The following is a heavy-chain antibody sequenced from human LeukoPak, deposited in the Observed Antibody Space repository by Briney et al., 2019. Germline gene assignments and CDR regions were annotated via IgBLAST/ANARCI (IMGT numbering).Heavy chain of an antibody. D-gene: IGHD3-10*01. Sequence: SETLSLTCTVSGGSISSGSYYWSWIRQPAGKGLEWIGRIYTSGSTNYNPSLKSRVTISVDTSKNQFSLKLSSVTAADTAVYYCARDRMVRGTSGRYYYYMDVWGKGTTVTISS. CDR2: IYTSGST. V-gene: IGHV4-61*02. J-gene: IGHJ6*03. CDR3: ARDRMVRGTSGRYYYYMDV. CDR1: GGSISSGSYY.